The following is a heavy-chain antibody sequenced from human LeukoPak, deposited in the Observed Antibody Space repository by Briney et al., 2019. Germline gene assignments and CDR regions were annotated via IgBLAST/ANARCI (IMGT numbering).Heavy chain of an antibody. Sequence: GGSLRLSCAASGFTFSSYSMNWVRQAPGKGLEWVSSISSSSYIYYADSVKGRLTISRDNAKNSLYLQMNSLRAEDTAVYYCAKSTYCSGGSCYPTFDYWGQGTLVTVSS. V-gene: IGHV3-21*01. CDR2: ISSSSYI. D-gene: IGHD2-15*01. CDR1: GFTFSSYS. CDR3: AKSTYCSGGSCYPTFDY. J-gene: IGHJ4*02.